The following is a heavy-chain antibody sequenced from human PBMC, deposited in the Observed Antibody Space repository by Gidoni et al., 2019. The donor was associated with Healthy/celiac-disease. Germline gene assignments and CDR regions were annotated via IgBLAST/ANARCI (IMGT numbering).Heavy chain of an antibody. J-gene: IGHJ4*02. CDR3: ATECSGGSCYGSYFDY. D-gene: IGHD2-15*01. Sequence: QVQLQQWGAGPLKPSETLSLTCAVYGGSFSGYYWSWIRQPPGKGLEWIGEITHSGSTNYNPSLKSRVTISVDTSKNKFSLKLSSVTAADTAVYYCATECSGGSCYGSYFDYWGQGTLVTVSS. CDR2: ITHSGST. CDR1: GGSFSGYY. V-gene: IGHV4-34*01.